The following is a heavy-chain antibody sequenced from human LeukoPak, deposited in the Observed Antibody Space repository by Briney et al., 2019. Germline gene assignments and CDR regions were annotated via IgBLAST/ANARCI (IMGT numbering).Heavy chain of an antibody. CDR2: ISTYNGNT. V-gene: IGHV1-18*01. J-gene: IGHJ4*02. CDR1: GYTFNSHG. CDR3: ARSLVGATVLGY. D-gene: IGHD1-26*01. Sequence: GASVKVSCKASGYTFNSHGITWVRQAPGQGLEWMGWISTYNGNTNYAPKLQGRVTMTTDTSTSTAYMELRSLRSDDTAVYYCARSLVGATVLGYWGQGTLVTVSS.